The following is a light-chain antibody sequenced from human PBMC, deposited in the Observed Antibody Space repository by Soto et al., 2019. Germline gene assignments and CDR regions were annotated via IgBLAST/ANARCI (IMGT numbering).Light chain of an antibody. CDR2: AAS. V-gene: IGKV1-39*01. J-gene: IGKJ3*01. Sequence: DIQMTQSPSSLSASVGDRVSITCRASQSIRSYLNWYQQKPGKAPNLLIYAASSLQSGVPSRFSASGSGTEFTLTITSLQPVDFATYYCQQSHSPPFTFGPGTKVDIK. CDR1: QSIRSY. CDR3: QQSHSPPFT.